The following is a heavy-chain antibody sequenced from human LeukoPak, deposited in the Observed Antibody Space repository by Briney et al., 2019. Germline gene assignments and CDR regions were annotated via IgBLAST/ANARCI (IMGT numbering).Heavy chain of an antibody. CDR1: GFTFSNYA. J-gene: IGHJ3*02. CDR3: AKLTVNFNYAFDI. D-gene: IGHD1-1*01. CDR2: ITTSGGAT. V-gene: IGHV3-23*01. Sequence: GGSLRLSCAASGFTFSNYAMSWVRQASGKGLEWVSTITTSGGATYSADSVKGRFVISRDSSKNTLDLQMNNLRAEDTAVYYCAKLTVNFNYAFDIWGQGTMVTVSS.